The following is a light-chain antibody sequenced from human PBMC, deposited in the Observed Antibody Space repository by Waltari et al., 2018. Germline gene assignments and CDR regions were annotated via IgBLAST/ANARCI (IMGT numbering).Light chain of an antibody. CDR1: TSNMGNYY. J-gene: IGLJ2*01. CDR2: DNN. V-gene: IGLV1-51*01. Sequence: QSVLTQPPSVSAAPGQTVTISCSGSTSNMGNYYVYWYHQVPGEAPKLLIFDNNKRPSGIPDRFSASKSGTSATLGITGLQTGDEADYYCATWDNSLRNVVFGGGTKLTVL. CDR3: ATWDNSLRNVV.